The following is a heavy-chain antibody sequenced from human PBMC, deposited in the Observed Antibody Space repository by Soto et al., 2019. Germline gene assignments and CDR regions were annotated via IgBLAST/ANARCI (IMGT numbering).Heavy chain of an antibody. D-gene: IGHD1-1*01. J-gene: IGHJ6*02. CDR1: GYTFTSYG. V-gene: IGHV1-18*01. CDR2: ISAYNGNT. Sequence: EASVKVSCKASGYTFTSYGISWVRQAPGQGLEWMGWISAYNGNTNYAQKLQGRVTMTTDTSTSTAYMELRSLRSDDTAVYYCARDETGTPQRGYYYGMDVWGQGTTVTVYS. CDR3: ARDETGTPQRGYYYGMDV.